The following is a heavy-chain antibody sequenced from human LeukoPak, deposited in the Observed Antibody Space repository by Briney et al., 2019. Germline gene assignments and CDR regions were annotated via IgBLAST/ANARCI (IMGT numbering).Heavy chain of an antibody. D-gene: IGHD5-12*01. J-gene: IGHJ5*02. Sequence: PSETLSLTCTVSGGSISSYYWSWIRQPAGKGLEWIGRIYTSGSTNYNPSLKSRVTMSVDTSKNQFSLKVSSVTTADTAVYYCARFVFSGFDRRFDPWGQGILVTVSS. V-gene: IGHV4-4*07. CDR1: GGSISSYY. CDR3: ARFVFSGFDRRFDP. CDR2: IYTSGST.